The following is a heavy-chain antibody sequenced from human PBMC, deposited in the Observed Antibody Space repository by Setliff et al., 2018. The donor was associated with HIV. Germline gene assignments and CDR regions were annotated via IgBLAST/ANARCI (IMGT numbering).Heavy chain of an antibody. D-gene: IGHD5-12*01. CDR2: IFSSGST. CDR3: ARHVDIVAPFDF. CDR1: GASIPGSSHY. J-gene: IGHJ4*02. V-gene: IGHV4-39*01. Sequence: SETLSLTCTVSGASIPGSSHYWGWIRQPPGKGLQWIGTIFSSGSTYYDPSLKSRVTISIDSTKNQISLKLNFVTAADTAVYYCARHVDIVAPFDFWGQGTLVTVSS.